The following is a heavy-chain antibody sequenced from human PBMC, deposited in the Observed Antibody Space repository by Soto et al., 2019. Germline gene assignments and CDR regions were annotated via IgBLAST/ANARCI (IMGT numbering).Heavy chain of an antibody. CDR1: GFTFSTYE. D-gene: IGHD3-22*01. Sequence: SLILSCAASGFTFSTYEVNWVRQAPGKGLEWISYISSSGSSIYYADSVKGRFTISRDNAWNSLHLQMNSLRVEDTAVYYCARDGYDSSGDSEYFQYWGQGTLVTVSS. CDR3: ARDGYDSSGDSEYFQY. V-gene: IGHV3-48*03. J-gene: IGHJ1*01. CDR2: ISSSGSSI.